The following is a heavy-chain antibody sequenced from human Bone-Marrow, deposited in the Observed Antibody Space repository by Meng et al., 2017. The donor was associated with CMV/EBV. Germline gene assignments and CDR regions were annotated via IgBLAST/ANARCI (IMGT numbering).Heavy chain of an antibody. CDR3: ARVGEGSGSSGGMDV. Sequence: GTSLKLSCSASAFTFSSYWMHWVRQAPGKGLVWVSRINSDGSSTSYADSVKGRFTISRDNAKNTLYLQMNSLRAEDTAVYYCARVGEGSGSSGGMDVWGQGTTVTVSS. J-gene: IGHJ6*02. CDR2: INSDGSST. D-gene: IGHD3-10*01. V-gene: IGHV3-74*01. CDR1: AFTFSSYW.